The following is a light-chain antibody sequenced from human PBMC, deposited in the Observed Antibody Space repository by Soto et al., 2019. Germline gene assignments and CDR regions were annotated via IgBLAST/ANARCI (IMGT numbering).Light chain of an antibody. CDR2: RAS. CDR1: QSVSSIY. CDR3: QQYGGSPPYT. V-gene: IGKV3-20*01. Sequence: EIVLTQSPGTLSLSPGERATLSCRASQSVSSIYLAWYQQKPGQAPRLLIYRASSRATGIPDRFSGSGSGSDFPLSISRLEPEDFAGYYCQQYGGSPPYTFGQGTKLEIK. J-gene: IGKJ2*01.